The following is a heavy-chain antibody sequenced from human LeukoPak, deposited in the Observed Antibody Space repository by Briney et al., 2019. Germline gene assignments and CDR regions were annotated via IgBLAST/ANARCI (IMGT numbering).Heavy chain of an antibody. D-gene: IGHD2-2*01. V-gene: IGHV1-18*01. CDR1: GYTFTSYG. Sequence: EASVKVSCKASGYTFTSYGISWVRQAPGQGLEWMGWISAYNGNTNYAQKLQGRVTMTTDTSTSTAYMELRSLRSDDTAVYYCARDRYSSSTSCYGFDPWGQGTLVTVSS. CDR2: ISAYNGNT. CDR3: ARDRYSSSTSCYGFDP. J-gene: IGHJ5*02.